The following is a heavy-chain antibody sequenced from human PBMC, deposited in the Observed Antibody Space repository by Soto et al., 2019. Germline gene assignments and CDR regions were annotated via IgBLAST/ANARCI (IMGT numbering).Heavy chain of an antibody. CDR1: GFTFSDYY. V-gene: IGHV3-11*01. CDR3: ARGGSFYYGMDV. Sequence: QVPLVESGGGLVKPGGSLRLSCAASGFTFSDYYMTWVRQAPGKGLEWVSYISSTGTTIYNADSVKGRFTISRDNAQNSLYLQMNSLRAEDTAMYYCARGGSFYYGMDVWGQGTTVTVSS. J-gene: IGHJ6*02. D-gene: IGHD1-26*01. CDR2: ISSTGTTI.